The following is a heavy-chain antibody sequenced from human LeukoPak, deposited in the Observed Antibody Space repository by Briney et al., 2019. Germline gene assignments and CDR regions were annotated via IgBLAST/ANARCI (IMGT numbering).Heavy chain of an antibody. CDR3: ARGPHCSGGSCYSPAFDY. CDR1: GVSFSGFY. Sequence: SETLSLTCAVYGVSFSGFYWSWLRQPPGKGLEWIGEINHGGDTNYNPSLNSRVTMSVNTSKNQVPLKVTSVTAADTAVYYCARGPHCSGGSCYSPAFDYWGQGTLVTVSS. J-gene: IGHJ4*02. D-gene: IGHD2-15*01. V-gene: IGHV4-34*01. CDR2: INHGGDT.